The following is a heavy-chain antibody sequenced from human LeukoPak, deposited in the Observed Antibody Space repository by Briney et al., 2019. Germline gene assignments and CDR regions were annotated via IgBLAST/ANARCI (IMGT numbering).Heavy chain of an antibody. Sequence: ASVTVSCKASGYTFTGYYMHWVRQAPGQGLEWMGWIIPNSGATNYAQNFQGRVTMTRDTSISTAYMELDRLTSDDTAVYYCARQLGATFRDYWGQGTLVTVSS. CDR1: GYTFTGYY. D-gene: IGHD1-26*01. CDR2: IIPNSGAT. J-gene: IGHJ4*02. CDR3: ARQLGATFRDY. V-gene: IGHV1-2*02.